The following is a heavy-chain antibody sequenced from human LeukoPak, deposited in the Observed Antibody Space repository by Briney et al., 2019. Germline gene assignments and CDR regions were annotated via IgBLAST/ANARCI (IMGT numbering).Heavy chain of an antibody. Sequence: GGSLRLSCAASGFTFTSYAMSWVRQAPGKGLEWVSSISGSGGSTSYADSVKGRFTISRDNSKNTLYLQMNSLRAEDTAVYFCAKDRGYSGTSYFDYWGQGTLVTVSS. D-gene: IGHD5-18*01. CDR2: ISGSGGST. V-gene: IGHV3-23*01. J-gene: IGHJ4*02. CDR1: GFTFTSYA. CDR3: AKDRGYSGTSYFDY.